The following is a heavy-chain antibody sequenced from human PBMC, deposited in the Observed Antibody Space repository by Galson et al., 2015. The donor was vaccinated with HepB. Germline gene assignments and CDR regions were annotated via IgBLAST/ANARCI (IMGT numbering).Heavy chain of an antibody. D-gene: IGHD3-3*01. CDR1: KYSFPAYY. CDR2: ISPKSGDT. V-gene: IGHV1-2*02. Sequence: SVKVSCKASKYSFPAYYIHWVRQAPGQGLEWMGWISPKSGDTKYAQKFQGRVAMTTHTSMSTAYLDLGGLMSDDTAVYFCVRDLPDDFWSGYYTTLDIWGQGTLVTVSS. CDR3: VRDLPDDFWSGYYTTLDI. J-gene: IGHJ4*02.